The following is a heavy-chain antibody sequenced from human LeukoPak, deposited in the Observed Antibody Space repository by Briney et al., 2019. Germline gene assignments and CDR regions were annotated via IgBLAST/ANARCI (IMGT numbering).Heavy chain of an antibody. D-gene: IGHD2-21*02. CDR2: INPSGGST. V-gene: IGHV1-46*01. CDR1: GYTFTSYY. Sequence: GASVKVSCKASGYTFTSYYMHWVRQAPGKGLEWMGIINPSGGSTSYAQKFQGRVTMTRDTSTSTVYMELSSLRSEDTAVYYCASSYCGGDCYRRWFDPWGQGTLVTVSS. J-gene: IGHJ5*02. CDR3: ASSYCGGDCYRRWFDP.